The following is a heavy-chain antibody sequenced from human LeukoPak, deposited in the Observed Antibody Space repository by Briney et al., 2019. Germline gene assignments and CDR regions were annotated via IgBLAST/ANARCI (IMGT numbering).Heavy chain of an antibody. Sequence: ASVKVSCKVSGYTLTELSMHWVRQAPGKGLEWMGGFDPEDGETIYAQKFQGRVTMTEDTSTDTAYMELSSLRSEDTAVYYCARGTAVAGPQVYWGLGTLVTVSS. D-gene: IGHD6-19*01. V-gene: IGHV1-24*01. CDR3: ARGTAVAGPQVY. CDR1: GYTLTELS. J-gene: IGHJ4*02. CDR2: FDPEDGET.